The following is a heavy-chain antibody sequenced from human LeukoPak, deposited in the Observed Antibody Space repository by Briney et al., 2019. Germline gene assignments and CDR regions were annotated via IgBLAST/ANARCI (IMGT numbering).Heavy chain of an antibody. CDR2: IYHSGST. V-gene: IGHV4-38-2*01. CDR3: ARHEDYDFWSGYPVGTFDY. CDR1: GYSISSGYY. D-gene: IGHD3-3*01. J-gene: IGHJ4*02. Sequence: SETLSLTCAVSGYSISSGYYWGWIRQPPGKGLEWIGSIYHSGSTYYNPSLKSRVTISVDTSKNQFSLKLSSVTAADTAVYYCARHEDYDFWSGYPVGTFDYWGQGTLVIVSS.